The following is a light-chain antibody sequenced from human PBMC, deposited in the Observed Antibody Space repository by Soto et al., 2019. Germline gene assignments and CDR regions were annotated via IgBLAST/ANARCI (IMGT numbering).Light chain of an antibody. V-gene: IGKV3-15*01. CDR1: QSVSSD. CDR2: GAS. Sequence: EIVLTQSPGTLSLSPGERATLSCRASQSVSSDFLAWYQQTPGQAPRLLIYGASTRATGIPARFSGSGSGTDFTLTISSLQSEDFAVYYCQQYNNWPLTFGGGTKVDI. CDR3: QQYNNWPLT. J-gene: IGKJ4*01.